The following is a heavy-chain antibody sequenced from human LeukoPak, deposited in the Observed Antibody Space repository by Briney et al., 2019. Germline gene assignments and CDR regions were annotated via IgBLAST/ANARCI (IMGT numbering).Heavy chain of an antibody. CDR2: ISGSGGST. D-gene: IGHD2-15*01. V-gene: IGHV3-23*01. CDR3: AKTRGIVVVAATRGAFDI. CDR1: GFTFSSYA. Sequence: GGSLRLSCAASGFTFSSYAMSWVRQAPGKGLEWVSGISGSGGSTYYADSVKGRFTISRDNSKNTLYLQMNSLRAEDTAVYYCAKTRGIVVVAATRGAFDIWGQGTIDTVSS. J-gene: IGHJ3*02.